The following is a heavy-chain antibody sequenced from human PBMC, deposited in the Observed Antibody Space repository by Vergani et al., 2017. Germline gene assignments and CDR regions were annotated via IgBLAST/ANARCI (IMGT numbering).Heavy chain of an antibody. D-gene: IGHD7-27*01. CDR2: IYTSGST. CDR1: GGSISSGSYY. V-gene: IGHV4-61*02. Sequence: QVQLQESGPGLVKPSQTLSLTCTVSGGSISSGSYYWSWIRQPAGKGLEWIGRIYTSGSTNYNPSLKSRVTMSVDTSKNQFSLKLSSVTAADTAVYYCARGPGYYYYYMDVWGKGTTVTVSS. J-gene: IGHJ6*03. CDR3: ARGPGYYYYYMDV.